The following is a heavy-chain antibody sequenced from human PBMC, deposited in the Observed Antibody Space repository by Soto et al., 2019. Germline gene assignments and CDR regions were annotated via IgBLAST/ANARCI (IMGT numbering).Heavy chain of an antibody. Sequence: SETLSLTCTVSGGSISSAAYYWSWSRQHPGKGLEWIGYISHSGRTYYTPSLKSRVIISADTSKNQFSVNLTSVTAADTAVYYCAREYTYDSSFFHCWGQGALVTVSP. D-gene: IGHD5-18*01. CDR2: ISHSGRT. CDR1: GGSISSAAYY. CDR3: AREYTYDSSFFHC. J-gene: IGHJ4*02. V-gene: IGHV4-31*03.